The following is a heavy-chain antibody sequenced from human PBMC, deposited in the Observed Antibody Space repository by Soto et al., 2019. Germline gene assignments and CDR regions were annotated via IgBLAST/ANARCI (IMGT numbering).Heavy chain of an antibody. CDR3: ARPNKPGWFDP. CDR2: IYYSGST. CDR1: SGSIISSNYY. V-gene: IGHV4-39*01. Sequence: QLQLQESGPGLVKPSETLSLTCTVSSGSIISSNYYWAWIRQPPEKGLEWIATIYYSGSTYYSPSLKSRVTISVDTSKNQFSLRLASVTAADTAVYYCARPNKPGWFDPWGQGTLVTVSS. J-gene: IGHJ5*02.